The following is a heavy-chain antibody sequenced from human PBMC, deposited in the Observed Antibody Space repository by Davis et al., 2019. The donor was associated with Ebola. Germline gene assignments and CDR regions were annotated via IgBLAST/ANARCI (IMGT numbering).Heavy chain of an antibody. V-gene: IGHV4-4*07. CDR2: IYTSGST. CDR1: GGSISSYY. D-gene: IGHD3-3*01. Sequence: SETLSLTCTVSGGSISSYYWSWIRQPAGKGLEWIGRIYTSGSTNYNPSLKSRVTMSVDTSKNQFSLKLSSVTAADTAVYYCARDRVLRFLEWSFNYYYGMDVWGQGTTVTVSS. J-gene: IGHJ6*02. CDR3: ARDRVLRFLEWSFNYYYGMDV.